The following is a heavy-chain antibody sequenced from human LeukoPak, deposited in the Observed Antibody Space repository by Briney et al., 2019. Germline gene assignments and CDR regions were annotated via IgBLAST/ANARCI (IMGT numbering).Heavy chain of an antibody. CDR3: AKKGATTGDFDY. CDR1: GFTFSSYA. Sequence: PGGSLRLSCAASGFTFSSYAMSWVRQAPGKGLEWVSALSGSGDGAYYADSVKGRFTISRDNSKNTLYLQMNSLRAEDTAVYYCAKKGATTGDFDYWGQGTLVTVSS. CDR2: LSGSGDGA. V-gene: IGHV3-23*01. D-gene: IGHD1-26*01. J-gene: IGHJ4*02.